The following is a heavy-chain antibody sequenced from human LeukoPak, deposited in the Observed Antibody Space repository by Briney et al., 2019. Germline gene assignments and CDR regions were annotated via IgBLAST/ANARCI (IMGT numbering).Heavy chain of an antibody. D-gene: IGHD5-24*01. CDR1: NDSFSNYY. J-gene: IGHJ4*02. V-gene: IGHV4-59*01. CDR3: ARASMRRRDGYNRHYEIDY. CDR2: VYYTDKT. Sequence: SETLSLTCTVSNDSFSNYYWTWIRQSPGKALEWIDCVYYTDKTHYNPSLKSRVFISADTSQNQFSLRLSSVTAADTAVYYCARASMRRRDGYNRHYEIDYWGQGTLVTVSS.